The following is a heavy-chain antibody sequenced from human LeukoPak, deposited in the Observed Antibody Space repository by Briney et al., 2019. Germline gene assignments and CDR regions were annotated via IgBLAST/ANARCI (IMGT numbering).Heavy chain of an antibody. Sequence: PSETLSLTCTVSGGSISSYYWSWIRQPPGKGLEWIGETNHSGSTNYNPSLKSRVTISVDTSKNQFSLKLSSVTAADTVVYYCARMKYCSSTSCYGWFDPWGQETLVTVSS. CDR1: GGSISSYY. CDR2: TNHSGST. V-gene: IGHV4-34*01. CDR3: ARMKYCSSTSCYGWFDP. J-gene: IGHJ5*02. D-gene: IGHD2-2*01.